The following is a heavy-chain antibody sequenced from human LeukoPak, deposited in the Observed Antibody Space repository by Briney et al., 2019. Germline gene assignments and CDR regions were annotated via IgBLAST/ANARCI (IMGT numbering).Heavy chain of an antibody. J-gene: IGHJ5*02. CDR3: ARDQDWTP. Sequence: GRSLRLSCAASGLTFSSYAMHWVRQAPGKGLEWVAVISYDGSNKYYADSVKGRFTISRDNSKNTLYLQMNSLRAEDTAVYYCARDQDWTPWGQGTLVTVSS. CDR2: ISYDGSNK. V-gene: IGHV3-30-3*01. CDR1: GLTFSSYA. D-gene: IGHD1-1*01.